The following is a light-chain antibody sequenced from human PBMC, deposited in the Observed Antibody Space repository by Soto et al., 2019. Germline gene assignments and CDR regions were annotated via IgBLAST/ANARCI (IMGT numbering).Light chain of an antibody. J-gene: IGKJ1*01. V-gene: IGKV1-27*01. Sequence: DMQMTQSPPSLYASVGDTVAITCRASQGISNHLAWYQQKPGKAPKLLIYAASTLQSGVPSRFSGSGSGTEFTLTISSLQPEDVATYYCQKYDRAPWTFGRGTNVEI. CDR1: QGISNH. CDR3: QKYDRAPWT. CDR2: AAS.